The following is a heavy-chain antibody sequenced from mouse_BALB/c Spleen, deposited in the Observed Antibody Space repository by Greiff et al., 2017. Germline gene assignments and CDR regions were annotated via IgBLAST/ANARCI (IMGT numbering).Heavy chain of an antibody. CDR2: IYPGSGNT. CDR3: ARGTTVVATGYYAMDY. D-gene: IGHD1-1*01. V-gene: IGHV1-84*02. CDR1: GYTFTDYY. Sequence: LQESGPELVKPGASVKISCKASGYTFTDYYINWVKQKPGQGLEWIGWIYPGSGNTKYNEKFKGKATLTVDTSSSTAYMQLSSLTSEDTAVYFCARGTTVVATGYYAMDYWGQGTSVTVSS. J-gene: IGHJ4*01.